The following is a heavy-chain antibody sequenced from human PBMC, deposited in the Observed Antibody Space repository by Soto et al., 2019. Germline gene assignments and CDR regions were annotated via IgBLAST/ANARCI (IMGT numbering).Heavy chain of an antibody. CDR2: ISHTGST. V-gene: IGHV4-30-2*01. J-gene: IGHJ5*02. D-gene: IGHD3-10*01. Sequence: SETLSLTCAVSGGSITSGDSYSWSWIRQPPGKGLEWIGSISHTGSTSYNPSLKSRLTMSVDKSKNQFSLRLSSVTAADMAVYYCARAVAPYFGTWFDPWGQGILVTVSS. CDR3: ARAVAPYFGTWFDP. CDR1: GGSITSGDSYS.